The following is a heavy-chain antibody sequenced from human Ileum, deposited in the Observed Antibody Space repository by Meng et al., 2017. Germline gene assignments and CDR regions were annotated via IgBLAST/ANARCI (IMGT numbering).Heavy chain of an antibody. CDR1: GVSISSAIW. CDR3: AKAAAYNLDI. Sequence: QLQDAGPGLVQPSGTLSFACAVSGVSISSAIWWGWVRQPPGKGLEWIGEIFQSGSTNYNPSLKSRVSISVDKSKNHLSLSLSSVTAADTAVYYCAKAAAYNLDIWGQGALVTVSS. CDR2: IFQSGST. V-gene: IGHV4-4*02. D-gene: IGHD1-14*01. J-gene: IGHJ4*02.